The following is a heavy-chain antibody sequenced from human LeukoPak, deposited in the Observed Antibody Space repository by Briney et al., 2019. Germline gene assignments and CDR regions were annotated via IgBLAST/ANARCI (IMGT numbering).Heavy chain of an antibody. J-gene: IGHJ4*02. CDR3: AKETRGSYSDY. V-gene: IGHV3-30*02. D-gene: IGHD5-12*01. CDR1: GFTFSSSG. CDR2: ISYDGSNR. Sequence: GGSLRLSCAASGFTFSSSGMHWVRQAPGKGLEWVAFISYDGSNRYYADSVKGRFTISRDNPKNTLYLQMNSLRAEDTAVYYCAKETRGSYSDYWGQGTLVTVCS.